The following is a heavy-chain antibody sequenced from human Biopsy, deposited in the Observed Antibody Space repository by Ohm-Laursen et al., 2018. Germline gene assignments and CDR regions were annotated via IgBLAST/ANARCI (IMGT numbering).Heavy chain of an antibody. Sequence: LRLSCTASGLRFSMYAMSWVRQAPGKGLELVSAIGGSGGGTYYADSVKGRFTISRDDSKNTVYLQMNSLRVEDRAVYYCARPMSRVVAYGMDVWGQGTTVTVSS. J-gene: IGHJ6*02. CDR1: GLRFSMYA. CDR2: IGGSGGGT. CDR3: ARPMSRVVAYGMDV. D-gene: IGHD2-15*01. V-gene: IGHV3-23*01.